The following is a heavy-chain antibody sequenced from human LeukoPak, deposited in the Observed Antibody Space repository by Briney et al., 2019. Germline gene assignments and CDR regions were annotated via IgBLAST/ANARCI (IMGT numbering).Heavy chain of an antibody. V-gene: IGHV3-33*01. CDR1: GVTVSSYG. CDR2: IWYDGSNK. J-gene: IGHJ4*02. CDR3: ARGYGADSGAFDY. Sequence: GGSLRLSCTASGVTVSSYGMHWVRQAPGKGLEWVAVIWYDGSNKYYADSVKGRFTISRDNSKNTLYLQMNSLRAEDTAVYYCARGYGADSGAFDYWGQGTLVTVSS. D-gene: IGHD4-23*01.